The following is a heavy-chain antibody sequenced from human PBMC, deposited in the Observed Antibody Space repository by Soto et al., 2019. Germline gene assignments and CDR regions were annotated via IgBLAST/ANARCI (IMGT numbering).Heavy chain of an antibody. CDR1: GYTFTSYG. J-gene: IGHJ4*02. D-gene: IGHD3-22*01. CDR2: ISAYNGNT. Sequence: ASVKISCKASGYTFTSYGISWVRQAPGQGLEWMGWISAYNGNTNYAQKLQGRVTMTTDTSTSTAYMELRSLRSDDTAVYYCARAGHYYDSSGPNGYFEYWGEGTLVTVSS. CDR3: ARAGHYYDSSGPNGYFEY. V-gene: IGHV1-18*04.